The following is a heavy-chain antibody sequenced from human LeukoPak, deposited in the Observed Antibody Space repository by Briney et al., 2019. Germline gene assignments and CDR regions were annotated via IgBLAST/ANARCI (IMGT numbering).Heavy chain of an antibody. V-gene: IGHV4-61*02. D-gene: IGHD1/OR15-1a*01. CDR3: AREKRNIERFDY. Sequence: PSETLSLTCTVSGGSISSGSYYWSWIRQPAGKGLEWIGRIYTSGSTNYNPSLKSRVTISVDTSKNQFSLKLSSVTAADTAVYYCAREKRNIERFDYWGQGTLVTVSS. CDR2: IYTSGST. J-gene: IGHJ4*02. CDR1: GGSISSGSYY.